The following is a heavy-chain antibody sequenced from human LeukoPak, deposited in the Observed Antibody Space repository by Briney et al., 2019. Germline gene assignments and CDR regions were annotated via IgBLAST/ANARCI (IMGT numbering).Heavy chain of an antibody. CDR2: IYTSGST. CDR1: GGSISSGSYY. J-gene: IGHJ3*02. D-gene: IGHD3-22*01. Sequence: SETLSLTCTVSGGSISSGSYYWSWIRQPAGKGLEWIGRIYTSGSTNYNPSLKSRVTISVDTSKNQFSLKLSSVTAADTAVYYCARGWLEGYYYDSSGYSDDAFDIWGQGTMVTVSS. CDR3: ARGWLEGYYYDSSGYSDDAFDI. V-gene: IGHV4-61*02.